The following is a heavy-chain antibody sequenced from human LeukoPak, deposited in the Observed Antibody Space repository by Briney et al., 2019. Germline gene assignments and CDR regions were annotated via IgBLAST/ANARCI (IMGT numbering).Heavy chain of an antibody. J-gene: IGHJ4*02. D-gene: IGHD5-24*01. V-gene: IGHV3-7*04. CDR2: IKQDGSKK. Sequence: GGSLRLSCVASGFPFSSYWMTWVRQAPGKGLEWVANIKQDGSKKSYVDSVKGRFTSSRDNAKNSLYLQMNSLRAEDTAIYYCTRVGYIDEGIDYWGQGTLVTVSS. CDR3: TRVGYIDEGIDY. CDR1: GFPFSSYW.